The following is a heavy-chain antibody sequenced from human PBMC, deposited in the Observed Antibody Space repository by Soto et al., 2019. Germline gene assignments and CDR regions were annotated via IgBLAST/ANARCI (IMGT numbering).Heavy chain of an antibody. J-gene: IGHJ4*02. D-gene: IGHD3-22*01. CDR2: ISYDGSSK. V-gene: IGHV3-30*03. Sequence: QVQVVDSGGGVVQPGRSLTLSCAASGFTFSSHGMHWVRQAPGKGLEWVAAISYDGSSKYYVESVRGRFTISRDNSKNTVYLKMDSLRDEDTAVYYCARGGPSYYDSSGVFDYRGQGTLVTVSS. CDR3: ARGGPSYYDSSGVFDY. CDR1: GFTFSSHG.